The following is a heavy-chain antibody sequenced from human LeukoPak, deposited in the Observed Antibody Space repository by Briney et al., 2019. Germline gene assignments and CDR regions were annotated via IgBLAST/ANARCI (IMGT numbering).Heavy chain of an antibody. CDR3: VRGVYGGDV. D-gene: IGHD5/OR15-5a*01. CDR2: IDPDTGGT. CDR1: GYIFTAYY. J-gene: IGHJ6*04. Sequence: GASVKVSCKASGYIFTAYYMHWVRQAPGQGLEWVGWIDPDTGGTNYAQKFQGRVTLTRDTSISTAYMELSRLRSGDTAVYFCVRGVYGGDVWGKGTSVTISS. V-gene: IGHV1-2*02.